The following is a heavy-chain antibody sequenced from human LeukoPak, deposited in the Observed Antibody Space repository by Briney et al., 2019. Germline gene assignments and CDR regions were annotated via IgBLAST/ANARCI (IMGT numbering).Heavy chain of an antibody. J-gene: IGHJ4*02. CDR1: GFTFSNYW. CDR3: ARAFQLRDY. V-gene: IGHV3-74*01. Sequence: GRSLRLSCTASGFTFSNYWMHWVRQAPGKGLVWVSRIKSDGSSTNYADSVKGRFTISRDNAKNTLYLQMNSLRAEDTAVYYCARAFQLRDYWGQGILVTVSS. CDR2: IKSDGSST. D-gene: IGHD1-26*01.